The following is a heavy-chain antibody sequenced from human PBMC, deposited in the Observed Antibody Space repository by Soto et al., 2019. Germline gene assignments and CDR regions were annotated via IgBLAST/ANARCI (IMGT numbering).Heavy chain of an antibody. CDR1: GGSISNGGYY. D-gene: IGHD6-13*01. Sequence: QVQLQESGPGLVKPSQTLSLTYVVSGGSISNGGYYWSWIRQHPGKGLEWIGAIYFSGSTYYNPSLKSRVTISVATPKNQFSLKLSSVTAADTAVYYCARDSHSQQPNHRWGGGYMDVWGKGTTVTVSS. J-gene: IGHJ6*03. CDR2: IYFSGST. CDR3: ARDSHSQQPNHRWGGGYMDV. V-gene: IGHV4-31*11.